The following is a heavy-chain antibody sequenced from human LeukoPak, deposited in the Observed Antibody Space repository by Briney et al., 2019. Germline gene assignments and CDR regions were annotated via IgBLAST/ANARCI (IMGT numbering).Heavy chain of an antibody. D-gene: IGHD3-10*01. V-gene: IGHV5-51*01. CDR1: GYSFTNYW. Sequence: LGESLKISCKGSGYSFTNYWIGWVRQMPGKGLEWMGIIHPGDSDTRYSPSLQGQVAMSVDKSISTAYLQWSSLKASDTAMYYCARHAPGDYFDYWGQGTLVTVSS. CDR2: IHPGDSDT. CDR3: ARHAPGDYFDY. J-gene: IGHJ4*02.